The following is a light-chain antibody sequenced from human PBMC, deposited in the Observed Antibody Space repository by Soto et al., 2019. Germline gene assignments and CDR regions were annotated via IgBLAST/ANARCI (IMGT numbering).Light chain of an antibody. V-gene: IGLV1-40*01. Sequence: QSVLTQPPSVSGALGQRVTISCTGSSSNIGAGYDVHWYQQLPGTAPKLLIYGNSNRPSGVPDRFSGSKSGTSASLAITGLQAEDEADYYCQSYDSSLSGSLVFGGGTKLTVL. CDR3: QSYDSSLSGSLV. J-gene: IGLJ2*01. CDR2: GNS. CDR1: SSNIGAGYD.